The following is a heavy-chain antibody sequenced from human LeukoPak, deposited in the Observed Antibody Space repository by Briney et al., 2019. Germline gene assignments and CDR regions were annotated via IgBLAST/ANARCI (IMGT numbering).Heavy chain of an antibody. V-gene: IGHV3-53*01. Sequence: GGSLRLSCAASGFTVSSNYMSWVRQAPGKGLEWVSVIYSGGSTYYADSVKGRFTISRDNSKNTLYLQMNSLRAEDTAVYYCVREGYSYGFDYWGQGTLVTVSS. D-gene: IGHD5-18*01. J-gene: IGHJ4*02. CDR1: GFTVSSNY. CDR3: VREGYSYGFDY. CDR2: IYSGGST.